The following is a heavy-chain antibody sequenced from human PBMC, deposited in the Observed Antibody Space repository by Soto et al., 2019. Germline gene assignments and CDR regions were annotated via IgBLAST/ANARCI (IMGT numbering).Heavy chain of an antibody. V-gene: IGHV3-30*18. CDR2: ISYDGSNK. CDR1: GFTFSSYG. Sequence: QVQLVESGGGVVQPGRSLRLSCAASGFTFSSYGMHWVRQAPGKGLEWVAVISYDGSNKYYADSVKGRFTISRDNSKNLLYLQMSSLRGEDTAVYYCAKDPYLGHWLVEYYYYGRDVWGQGTTVTDS. D-gene: IGHD6-19*01. CDR3: AKDPYLGHWLVEYYYYGRDV. J-gene: IGHJ6*02.